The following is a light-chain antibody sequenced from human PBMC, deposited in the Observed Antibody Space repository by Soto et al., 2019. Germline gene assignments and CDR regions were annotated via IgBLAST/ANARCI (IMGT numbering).Light chain of an antibody. V-gene: IGKV1-39*01. Sequence: DIQMTQSPSSLSASVGDRVTITCRASQRIATYLNWYQHKPGQAPKLLIYVASLLQSGVPSRFSGSGSGTDFTLTISGLQPEDFATYYCQQSYDTVAITFGQGTRWRL. CDR3: QQSYDTVAIT. CDR2: VAS. CDR1: QRIATY. J-gene: IGKJ5*01.